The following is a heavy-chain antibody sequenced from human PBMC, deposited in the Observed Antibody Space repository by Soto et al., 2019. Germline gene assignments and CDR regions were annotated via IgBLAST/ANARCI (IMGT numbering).Heavy chain of an antibody. CDR3: ARVRHITPAGFDP. V-gene: IGHV4-30-4*01. Sequence: SETLSLTCTVSGGAISSGDDYWCWIRQPPGKGPEWIGYIYYSGSTYYNPSLKSRVTISVDTSKNQLSLKLSSVTAADTAVYSCARVRHITPAGFDPSGQGTLVTVSS. D-gene: IGHD2-21*01. J-gene: IGHJ5*02. CDR2: IYYSGST. CDR1: GGAISSGDDY.